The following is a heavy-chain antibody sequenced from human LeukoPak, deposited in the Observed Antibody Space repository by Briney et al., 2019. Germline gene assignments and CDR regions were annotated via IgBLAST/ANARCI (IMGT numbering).Heavy chain of an antibody. J-gene: IGHJ3*01. V-gene: IGHV3-23*01. Sequence: GGSLRLSCVASGFTSSDSAMSWVRQAPGKGLEWVSLINFSGTNAYYADSVKGRFTISRDNSKDTVYLQMNSLRAEDTAIYNCARDIELSTWGLGTKVTVSS. CDR1: GFTSSDSA. CDR3: ARDIELST. D-gene: IGHD3-16*02. CDR2: INFSGTNA.